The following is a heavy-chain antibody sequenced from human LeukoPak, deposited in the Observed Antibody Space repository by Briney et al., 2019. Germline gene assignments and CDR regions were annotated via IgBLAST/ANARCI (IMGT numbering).Heavy chain of an antibody. V-gene: IGHV3-23*01. CDR1: GFTFSSYA. CDR2: ISGSGGST. Sequence: GGSLRLSCATSGFTFSSYAMSWVRQAPGKGLEWVSAISGSGGSTYYADSVKGRFTISRDNSKNTLYLQMNSLRAEDTAVYYCANRHGTTTVTTRTWGADYWGQGTLVTVSS. D-gene: IGHD4-17*01. CDR3: ANRHGTTTVTTRTWGADY. J-gene: IGHJ4*02.